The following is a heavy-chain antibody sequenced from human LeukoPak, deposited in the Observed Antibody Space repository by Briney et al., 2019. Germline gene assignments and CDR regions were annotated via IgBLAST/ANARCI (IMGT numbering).Heavy chain of an antibody. CDR3: ARDLRPRTSDY. J-gene: IGHJ4*02. CDR2: ISAYDGNT. D-gene: IGHD1-7*01. Sequence: GASVKVSCKASGYTFTSYGISWVRQAPGQGLEWMGWISAYDGNTNYVQKLQGRVTMTTDTSTSTAYMELRSLRSDDTAVYYCARDLRPRTSDYWGQGTLVTVSS. V-gene: IGHV1-18*01. CDR1: GYTFTSYG.